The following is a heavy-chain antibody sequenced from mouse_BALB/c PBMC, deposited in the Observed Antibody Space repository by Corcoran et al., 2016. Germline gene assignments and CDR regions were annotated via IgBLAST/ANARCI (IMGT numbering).Heavy chain of an antibody. D-gene: IGHD1-2*01. CDR1: GFSLSTSGMG. CDR3: ARRAPFDTTASSYY. Sequence: QVTLKESGPGILQTSQTLSLTCSFSGFSLSTSGMGVSWLRHPSGKGLEWLAHIYWDDDKRYNPSLKSRLTISKDTSSNQVFLMITSGDTADTATYYCARRAPFDTTASSYYWGQGTTLTVSS. J-gene: IGHJ2*01. V-gene: IGHV8-12*01. CDR2: IYWDDDK.